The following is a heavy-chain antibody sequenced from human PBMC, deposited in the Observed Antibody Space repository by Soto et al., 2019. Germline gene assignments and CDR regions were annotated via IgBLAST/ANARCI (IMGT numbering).Heavy chain of an antibody. CDR2: ISYDGSDK. V-gene: IGHV3-30*03. CDR3: VGGQYYFDY. J-gene: IGHJ4*02. D-gene: IGHD3-10*01. Sequence: QVQLVESGAGVVQPGRSLRLSCAGSGFPFTSYGMHWVREGPDKGLEWVAVISYDGSDKYYADSVKGRFTISRDNSKNMLYLQMNSLRPEDTALYYCVGGQYYFDYRGQGTLVIVSS. CDR1: GFPFTSYG.